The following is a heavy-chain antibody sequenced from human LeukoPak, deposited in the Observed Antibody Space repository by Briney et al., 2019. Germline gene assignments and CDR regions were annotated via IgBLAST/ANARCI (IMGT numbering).Heavy chain of an antibody. J-gene: IGHJ2*01. Sequence: GGALRLSCAASGFTVSSNYMNWVRQAPGKGLEWVSVIYSDGSTYYADSVKSRFTISRDNSKNTLYLQMNSLRAEDAAVYYCARAVVPADISYWYFDLWGCGHLVIVS. V-gene: IGHV3-53*01. CDR3: ARAVVPADISYWYFDL. D-gene: IGHD2-2*01. CDR2: IYSDGST. CDR1: GFTVSSNY.